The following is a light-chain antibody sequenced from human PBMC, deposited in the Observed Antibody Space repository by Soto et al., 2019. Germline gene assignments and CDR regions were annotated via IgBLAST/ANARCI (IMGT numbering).Light chain of an antibody. CDR3: QSYDSSLTNAV. CDR2: VNS. J-gene: IGLJ2*01. CDR1: SSNIGAGYD. V-gene: IGLV1-40*01. Sequence: QPVLTQPPSVSGAPGQRVTISCTGTSSNIGAGYDVHWYQQVPGTSPKLLIFVNSNRPSGVPDRFSGSKSGTSASLAITGLQAEDEADYHCQSYDSSLTNAVFGGGTKVTVL.